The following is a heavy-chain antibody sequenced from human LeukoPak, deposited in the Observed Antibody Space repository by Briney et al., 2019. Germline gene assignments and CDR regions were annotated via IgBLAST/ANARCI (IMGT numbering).Heavy chain of an antibody. V-gene: IGHV1-69*05. J-gene: IGHJ6*03. CDR2: IIPIFGTA. CDR1: GGTFISYA. Sequence: SVTDSCQASGGTFISYAISWVRQAPGQGLEWMGGIIPIFGTANYAQKFQGRVTITTDESTSTAYMELSSLRSEYTAVYYCARAKWLRDYYYMDVWGKGTTVTVSS. CDR3: ARAKWLRDYYYMDV. D-gene: IGHD5-12*01.